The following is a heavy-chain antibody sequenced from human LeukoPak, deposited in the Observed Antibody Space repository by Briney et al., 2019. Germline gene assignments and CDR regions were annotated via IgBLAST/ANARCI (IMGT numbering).Heavy chain of an antibody. D-gene: IGHD2-21*02. J-gene: IGHJ4*02. CDR2: IWYDGSSQ. Sequence: GGSLRLSCEASGFPFMSYGMHWVRQAPGKGLEGVSVIWYDGSSQDYAASVKGRFTISRDNPKSTLYLQMNSLRVEDTAVYYCARENCGGDCPPDYWGQGTLVTVSS. CDR1: GFPFMSYG. V-gene: IGHV3-33*01. CDR3: ARENCGGDCPPDY.